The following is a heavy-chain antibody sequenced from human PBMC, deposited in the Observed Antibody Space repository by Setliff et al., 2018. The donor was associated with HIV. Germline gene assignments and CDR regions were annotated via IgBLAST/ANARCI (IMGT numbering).Heavy chain of an antibody. D-gene: IGHD6-19*01. CDR3: VRDGSLAGLYFHYMDV. CDR1: SGSVSGYY. J-gene: IGHJ6*03. V-gene: IGHV4-4*08. Sequence: PSETLSLTCSVSSGSVSGYYWGWIRQPPGKKLEWIGYIHSSGSTIYSASLKSRFTISRDNARKSLYLQMNSLTTEDTALYYCVRDGSLAGLYFHYMDVWGKGTTVTVS. CDR2: IHSSGST.